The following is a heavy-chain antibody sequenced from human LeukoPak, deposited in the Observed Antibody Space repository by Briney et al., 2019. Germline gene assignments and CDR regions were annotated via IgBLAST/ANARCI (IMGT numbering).Heavy chain of an antibody. CDR2: INPNSGGT. D-gene: IGHD3-22*01. CDR1: GYTFTSYG. Sequence: GASVKVSCKASGYTFTSYGISWVRQASGQGLEWMGWINPNSGGTNYAQKFQGRVTMTRDTSISTAYMELSRLRSDDTAVYYCASGLRRASMIGYFDIWGQGTMVTVSS. V-gene: IGHV1-2*02. J-gene: IGHJ3*02. CDR3: ASGLRRASMIGYFDI.